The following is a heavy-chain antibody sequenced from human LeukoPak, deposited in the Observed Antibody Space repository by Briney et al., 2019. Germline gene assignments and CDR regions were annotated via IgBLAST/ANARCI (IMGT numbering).Heavy chain of an antibody. D-gene: IGHD3-10*01. J-gene: IGHJ4*02. V-gene: IGHV1-46*01. CDR2: INPSGGST. Sequence: ASVKFSCKASGYTFTSYYMHWVRQAPGQGLEWMGIINPSGGSTSYAQKFQGRVTMTRDMSTTTVYMELSSLRSEDTAVYCCARVRYYYGSGKTGFDYWGQGTLVTVSS. CDR3: ARVRYYYGSGKTGFDY. CDR1: GYTFTSYY.